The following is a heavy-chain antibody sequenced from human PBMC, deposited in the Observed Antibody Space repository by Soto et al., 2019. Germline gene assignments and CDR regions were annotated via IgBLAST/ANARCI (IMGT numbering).Heavy chain of an antibody. V-gene: IGHV3-13*01. CDR2: IGTAGDT. D-gene: IGHD3-16*01. CDR3: ARDPMGDYYYYYGMDV. Sequence: PGGSLRLSCAASGFTFSSYDMHWVRQATGKGLEWVSAIGTAGDTYYPGSVKGRFTISRENAKNSLYLQMNSLRAGDTAVYYCARDPMGDYYYYYGMDVWGQGTTVTVSS. CDR1: GFTFSSYD. J-gene: IGHJ6*02.